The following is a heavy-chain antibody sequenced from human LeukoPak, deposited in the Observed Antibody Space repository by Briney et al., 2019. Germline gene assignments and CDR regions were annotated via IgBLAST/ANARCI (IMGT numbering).Heavy chain of an antibody. CDR1: GGSISSGGYY. CDR2: INHSGST. V-gene: IGHV4-39*07. CDR3: ARDYRPGYSSGWYRGIGY. D-gene: IGHD6-19*01. Sequence: SETLSLTCTVSGGSISSGGYYWSWIRQPPGKGLEWIGEINHSGSTNYNPSLKSRVTISVDTSKNQFSLKLSSVTAADTAVYYCARDYRPGYSSGWYRGIGYWGQGTLVTVSS. J-gene: IGHJ4*02.